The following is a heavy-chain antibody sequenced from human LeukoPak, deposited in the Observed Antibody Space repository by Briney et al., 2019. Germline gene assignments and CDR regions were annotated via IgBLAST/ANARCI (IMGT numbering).Heavy chain of an antibody. Sequence: EPSQTLSLTCTVSGGSISSGSYYWSWIRQPAGKGLEWIGRIYTSGSTNYNPSLKSRVTISVDTSKNQFSLKLSSVTAADTAVYYCARDSRSSVWFDPWGQGTLVTVSS. CDR3: ARDSRSSVWFDP. CDR2: IYTSGST. J-gene: IGHJ5*02. D-gene: IGHD2-2*01. CDR1: GGSISSGSYY. V-gene: IGHV4-61*02.